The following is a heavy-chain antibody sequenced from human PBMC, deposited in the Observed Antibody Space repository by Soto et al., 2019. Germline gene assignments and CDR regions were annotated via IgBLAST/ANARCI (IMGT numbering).Heavy chain of an antibody. CDR3: ARAPRGNYGYPSYFDY. D-gene: IGHD3-10*01. CDR1: GGSISSGGYS. J-gene: IGHJ4*02. V-gene: IGHV4-30-2*01. Sequence: SETLSLTCAVSGGSISSGGYSWSWIRQPPGKGLEWIGYIYHGSTYYNPSLKSRVTISVDRSKNQFSLKLSSVTAADTAVYYCARAPRGNYGYPSYFDYWGQGTLVTVSS. CDR2: IYHGST.